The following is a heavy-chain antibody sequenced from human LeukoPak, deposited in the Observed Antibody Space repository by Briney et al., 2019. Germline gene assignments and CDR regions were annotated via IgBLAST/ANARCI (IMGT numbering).Heavy chain of an antibody. CDR2: IRPKADTYAT. J-gene: IGHJ3*02. Sequence: PGGSLRLSCAASGFTFNDSPIHWVRQASGXGLEWIGHIRPKADTYATAYAASVKGRFTISRDDSKNTAYLQMNSLKTEDTAVYYCTRPGDYDFWSGYFLDGFDIWGQGTLVTVSS. D-gene: IGHD3-3*01. CDR3: TRPGDYDFWSGYFLDGFDI. V-gene: IGHV3-73*01. CDR1: GFTFNDSP.